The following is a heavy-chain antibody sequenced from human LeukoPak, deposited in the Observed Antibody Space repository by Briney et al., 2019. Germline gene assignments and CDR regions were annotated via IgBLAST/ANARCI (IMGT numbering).Heavy chain of an antibody. J-gene: IGHJ6*03. CDR2: MNPSGST. V-gene: IGHV4-34*01. D-gene: IGHD3-22*01. Sequence: SETLSLTCAVYGGSFSGYYWTWTRQTPEKGLEWIGEMNPSGSTSYNPSLKSRVTISVDTSKNQFSLKLSSVTAADMAVYYCARGRQDVTMIVVVMTAVSYYLDVWGKGTTVTVS. CDR1: GGSFSGYY. CDR3: ARGRQDVTMIVVVMTAVSYYLDV.